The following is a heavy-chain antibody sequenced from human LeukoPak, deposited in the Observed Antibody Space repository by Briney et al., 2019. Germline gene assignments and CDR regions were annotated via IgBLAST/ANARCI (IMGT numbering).Heavy chain of an antibody. CDR3: ARDGPTAAPFDY. CDR1: GYTFTSYP. D-gene: IGHD2-2*01. Sequence: ASVKVSCKASGYTFTSYPISWVRQAPGQGLEWMGIINPSGGSTSYAQRFQGRVAMTRDTSTTTVYMEVNSLTSEDTAVYFCARDGPTAAPFDYWGQGTLVTVSS. CDR2: INPSGGST. J-gene: IGHJ4*02. V-gene: IGHV1-46*01.